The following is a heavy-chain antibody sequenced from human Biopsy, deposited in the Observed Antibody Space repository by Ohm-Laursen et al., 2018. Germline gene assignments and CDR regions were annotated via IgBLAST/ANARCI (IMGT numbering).Heavy chain of an antibody. D-gene: IGHD5/OR15-5a*01. V-gene: IGHV3-33*01. CDR2: IWYDGSNK. CDR1: GFTFSNYG. J-gene: IGHJ2*01. CDR3: ARDQSGLRGINWYFDL. Sequence: SLRLSCTASGFTFSNYGMNWVRQAPGEGLEWVALIWYDGSNKNSEDSVKGRFTGSRDNSKNTLFLQMNNLRAEDTAVYYCARDQSGLRGINWYFDLWGRGTLVTVSS.